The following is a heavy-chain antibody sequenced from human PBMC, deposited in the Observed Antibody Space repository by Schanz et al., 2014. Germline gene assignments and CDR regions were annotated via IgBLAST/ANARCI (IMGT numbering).Heavy chain of an antibody. CDR2: LYTGGST. CDR1: GFTVSTNY. V-gene: IGHV3-53*01. D-gene: IGHD6-13*01. CDR3: ATGRAASNFGSEYFLY. Sequence: EVQLVESGGGLIHPGGSLRLSCAVSGFTVSTNYMTWVRQAPGKGLECVSVLYTGGSTFYAGSVRGRFFISRDSSKNTVFLHMNSLRPEDTAVYYCATGRAASNFGSEYFLYWGQGTLVTVSS. J-gene: IGHJ1*01.